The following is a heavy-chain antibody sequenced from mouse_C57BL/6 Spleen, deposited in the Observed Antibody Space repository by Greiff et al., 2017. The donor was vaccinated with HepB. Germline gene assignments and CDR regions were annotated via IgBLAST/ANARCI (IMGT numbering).Heavy chain of an antibody. CDR2: ISSGSSTI. CDR3: ARRYYYGSSYEGAMDY. Sequence: EVKLVESGGGLVKPGGSLKLSCAASGFTFSDYGMHWVRQAPEKGLEWVAYISSGSSTIYYADTVKGRFTISRDNAKNTLFLQMTSLRSEDTAMYYCARRYYYGSSYEGAMDYWGQGTSVTVSS. V-gene: IGHV5-17*01. J-gene: IGHJ4*01. CDR1: GFTFSDYG. D-gene: IGHD1-1*01.